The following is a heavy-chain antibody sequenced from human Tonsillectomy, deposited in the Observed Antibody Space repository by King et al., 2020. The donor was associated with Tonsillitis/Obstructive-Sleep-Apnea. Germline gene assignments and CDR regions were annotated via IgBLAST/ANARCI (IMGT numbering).Heavy chain of an antibody. Sequence: VQLVESGAEVKKPGESLRISCTGSGYSFTNYWIGWVRQMPGKGLEWMGIIYPGDSDTRYSPSFQGQVTISADKSISTTYLQWSSLAASDSAMYYFARPMATAGSSNWHFDLWGRGTLVTVSS. V-gene: IGHV5-51*01. D-gene: IGHD6-13*01. CDR1: GYSFTNYW. CDR2: IYPGDSDT. CDR3: ARPMATAGSSNWHFDL. J-gene: IGHJ2*01.